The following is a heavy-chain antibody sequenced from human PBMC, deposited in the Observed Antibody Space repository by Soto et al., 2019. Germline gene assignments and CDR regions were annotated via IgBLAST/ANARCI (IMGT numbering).Heavy chain of an antibody. Sequence: ASVKVSCKASGYTFTSYGISWVRQAPGQGLEWVGWISAHNGDTRYAQNLQGRITMTTDTFTNTAYMELTSLTSDDAAVYYCARDWSRYYDSSGLMWFYWGQGTLVTVSS. D-gene: IGHD3-22*01. V-gene: IGHV1-18*01. J-gene: IGHJ4*02. CDR1: GYTFTSYG. CDR2: ISAHNGDT. CDR3: ARDWSRYYDSSGLMWFY.